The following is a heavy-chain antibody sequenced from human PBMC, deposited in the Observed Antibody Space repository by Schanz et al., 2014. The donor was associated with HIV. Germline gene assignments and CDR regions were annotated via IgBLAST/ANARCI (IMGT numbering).Heavy chain of an antibody. CDR3: ARGRSGYCSGGSCPYGRYYFDY. Sequence: QVQLVQSGAEVKKPGASVKVSCKASGYTFTGYYMHWVRQAPGQGLEWMGWINPNSGGTNYAQKFQGRVTMTRDTSLSVVYMELSRLRSDDTAVYYCARGRSGYCSGGSCPYGRYYFDYWGQGTLVTVSS. CDR2: INPNSGGT. V-gene: IGHV1-2*02. J-gene: IGHJ4*02. CDR1: GYTFTGYY. D-gene: IGHD2-15*01.